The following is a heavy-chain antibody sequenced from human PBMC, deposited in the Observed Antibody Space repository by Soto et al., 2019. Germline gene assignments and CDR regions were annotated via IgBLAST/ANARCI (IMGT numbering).Heavy chain of an antibody. CDR2: IIPIFGTA. J-gene: IGHJ6*02. CDR1: GGTFSSYA. D-gene: IGHD6-19*01. V-gene: IGHV1-69*12. CDR3: ARVEGHSSGWGPNYYYGMDV. Sequence: QVQLVQSGAEVKKPGSSVKVSCKASGGTFSSYAISWVRQAPGQGLEWMGGIIPIFGTANYAQKFQGRVTITADESTSTAYMELSSLRSEDTAVYYSARVEGHSSGWGPNYYYGMDVWGQGTTVTVSS.